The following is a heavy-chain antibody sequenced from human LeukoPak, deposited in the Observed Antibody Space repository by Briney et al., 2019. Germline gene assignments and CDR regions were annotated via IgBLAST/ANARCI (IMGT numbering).Heavy chain of an antibody. CDR3: ARDLIGELSSHHYYYGMDV. V-gene: IGHV3-53*01. CDR2: IYSGGST. D-gene: IGHD3-16*02. Sequence: GGSLRLSCAASGFNVSSNYMSWVRQAPGKGLEWVSVIYSGGSTYYADSVKGRFIISRDNSKNTLYLQMNSLRAEDTAVYYCARDLIGELSSHHYYYGMDVWGKGTTVTVSS. J-gene: IGHJ6*04. CDR1: GFNVSSNY.